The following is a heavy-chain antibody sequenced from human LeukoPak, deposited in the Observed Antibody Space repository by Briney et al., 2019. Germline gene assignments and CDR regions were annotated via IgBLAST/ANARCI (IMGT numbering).Heavy chain of an antibody. D-gene: IGHD3-3*01. CDR3: ARTKGDFWSGYFSYYYMDV. CDR2: INHSGST. V-gene: IGHV4-34*01. Sequence: SETLSLTCAVYGGSFSGYYWSWIRQTPEKGLEWIGEINHSGSTNYNPSLKSRVTISVGTSKNQFSLNLSSVTAADTAVFYCARTKGDFWSGYFSYYYMDVWRKGNTVTVSS. CDR1: GGSFSGYY. J-gene: IGHJ6*03.